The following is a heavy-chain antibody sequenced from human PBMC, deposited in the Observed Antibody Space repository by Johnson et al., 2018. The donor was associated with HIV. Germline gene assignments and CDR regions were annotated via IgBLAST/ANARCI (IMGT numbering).Heavy chain of an antibody. CDR1: GFVFSDSH. D-gene: IGHD1-1*01. Sequence: VQLVESGGDLVKPEGSLRLSCVASGFVFSDSHMSWIRQAPGRGLEYVSGINSDGGTTEYVNSVKGRFTISRDNSKNTLYLQMGSLRIEDGAVYYCARTNWNDDAGGAIDIWGQGTTVTVSS. J-gene: IGHJ3*02. CDR3: ARTNWNDDAGGAIDI. V-gene: IGHV3-64*01. CDR2: INSDGGTT.